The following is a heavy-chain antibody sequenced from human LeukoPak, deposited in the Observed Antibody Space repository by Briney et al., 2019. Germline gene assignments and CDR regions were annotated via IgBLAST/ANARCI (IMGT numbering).Heavy chain of an antibody. J-gene: IGHJ3*02. Sequence: EASVKASCKASGYTFTSYDINWVRQATGQGLEWMGWMNPNSGNTGYAQKFQGRVTMTRNTSISTAYMELSSLRSEDTAVYYCARGPYSSSLHDAFDIWGQGTMVTVSS. CDR1: GYTFTSYD. CDR3: ARGPYSSSLHDAFDI. D-gene: IGHD6-6*01. V-gene: IGHV1-8*01. CDR2: MNPNSGNT.